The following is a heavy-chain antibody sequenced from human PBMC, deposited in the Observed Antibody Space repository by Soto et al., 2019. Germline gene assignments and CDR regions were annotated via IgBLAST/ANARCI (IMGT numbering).Heavy chain of an antibody. Sequence: ASVKVSCKASGYTFTSYEINWVRQATGQGLEWMGWMNPNSGNTGYAQKFQGRVTMTRNTSIRTAYMELSSLRSEDTAVYYCARGRGHSSGWYGDYWGQGTLVTVSS. D-gene: IGHD6-19*01. CDR2: MNPNSGNT. J-gene: IGHJ4*02. CDR1: GYTFTSYE. V-gene: IGHV1-8*01. CDR3: ARGRGHSSGWYGDY.